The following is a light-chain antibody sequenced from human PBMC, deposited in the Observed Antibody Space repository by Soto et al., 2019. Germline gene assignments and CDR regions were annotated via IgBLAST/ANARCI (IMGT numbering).Light chain of an antibody. CDR3: AAWDDSLSSDV. CDR1: SSNIESNT. V-gene: IGLV1-44*01. J-gene: IGLJ1*01. Sequence: QSVLTQPPSASGTPGQRVTISCSGSSSNIESNTVNWYHHLPGTAPKLLIYNNNQRPSGVPDRFSGSQSGTSASLAISGLQSEDESDYYCAAWDDSLSSDVFGTGTKLTVL. CDR2: NNN.